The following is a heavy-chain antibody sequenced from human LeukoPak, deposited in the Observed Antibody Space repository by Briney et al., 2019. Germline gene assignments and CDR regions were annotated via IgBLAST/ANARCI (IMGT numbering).Heavy chain of an antibody. V-gene: IGHV4-59*01. CDR3: ARAPEDCSGGSCYNYFGY. CDR2: INYSGST. D-gene: IGHD2-15*01. J-gene: IGHJ4*02. CDR1: GGSISGYY. Sequence: PSETLSLTCTVSGGSISGYYWSWIRQPPGKGLEWCGYINYSGSTNYNPSLESRVTISVDTSKNQFSLRLSSVTAADTAVYYCARAPEDCSGGSCYNYFGYWGQGTLVTVSS.